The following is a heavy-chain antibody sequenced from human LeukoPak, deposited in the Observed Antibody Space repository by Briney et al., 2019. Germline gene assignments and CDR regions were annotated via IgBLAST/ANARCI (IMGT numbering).Heavy chain of an antibody. V-gene: IGHV3-21*01. CDR3: ARDRRYFDTGGLGGPDY. D-gene: IGHD2-8*02. Sequence: PGRSLRLSCAASGFTFSSYGMHWVRQAPGKGLEWVSSISSSSSYIYYADSMKGRFTISRDNAKNSLYLQMNNLRAEDTAVYYCARDRRYFDTGGLGGPDYWGQGTLVTVSS. J-gene: IGHJ4*02. CDR2: ISSSSSYI. CDR1: GFTFSSYG.